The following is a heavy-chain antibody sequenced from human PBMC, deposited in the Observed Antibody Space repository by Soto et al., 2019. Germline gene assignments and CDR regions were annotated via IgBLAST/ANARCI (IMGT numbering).Heavy chain of an antibody. CDR3: ARGDYGSAFDI. Sequence: GGSLRLSCAASGFTFSSYDMHWVRQATGKGLEWVSAIGTAGDTYYPGSVKGRFTISRENAKNSLYLQMNSLRAEDTAVYYCARGDYGSAFDIWGQGTMVTVSS. J-gene: IGHJ3*02. CDR1: GFTFSSYD. V-gene: IGHV3-13*01. D-gene: IGHD4-17*01. CDR2: IGTAGDT.